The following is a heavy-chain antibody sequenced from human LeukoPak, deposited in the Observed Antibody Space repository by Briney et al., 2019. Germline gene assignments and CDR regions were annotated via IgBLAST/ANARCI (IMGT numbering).Heavy chain of an antibody. V-gene: IGHV3-23*01. Sequence: GGSLRLSCAASGFTFSSYAMSWVRQAPGKGLVWVSAISGSGGSTYYADSVKGRFTISRDNSKNTLYLQMNSLRAEDTAVYYCAKQAISSSGYLAWDYWGQGTLVTVSS. CDR3: AKQAISSSGYLAWDY. J-gene: IGHJ4*02. D-gene: IGHD3-22*01. CDR1: GFTFSSYA. CDR2: ISGSGGST.